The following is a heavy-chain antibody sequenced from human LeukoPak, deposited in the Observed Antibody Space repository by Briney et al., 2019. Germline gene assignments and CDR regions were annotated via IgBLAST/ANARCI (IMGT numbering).Heavy chain of an antibody. Sequence: SETLSLTCAVYGGSFTGYYWSWIRQPPGKGLEWIGEISHRGSTNYNPSLKSRVTISVDTSKNQFSLKLSSVTAADTAVYYCARHPGYSSGWADYYYYYYMDVWGKGTTVTISS. CDR3: ARHPGYSSGWADYYYYYYMDV. D-gene: IGHD6-19*01. CDR2: ISHRGST. V-gene: IGHV4-34*01. J-gene: IGHJ6*03. CDR1: GGSFTGYY.